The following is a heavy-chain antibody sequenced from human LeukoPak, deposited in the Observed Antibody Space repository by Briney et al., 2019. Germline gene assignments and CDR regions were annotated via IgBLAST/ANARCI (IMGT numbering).Heavy chain of an antibody. CDR1: GGTFSSYA. V-gene: IGHV1-69*13. J-gene: IGHJ4*02. CDR2: IIPIFGTA. Sequence: SVKVSCKASGGTFSSYAISWVRQAPGQGLEWMGGIIPIFGTANYAQKFQGRVTITADESTSTAYMELSSLRSEDTAVYYCARDVGLRLGESSLYYFDYWGQGTLVTVSS. D-gene: IGHD3-16*02. CDR3: ARDVGLRLGESSLYYFDY.